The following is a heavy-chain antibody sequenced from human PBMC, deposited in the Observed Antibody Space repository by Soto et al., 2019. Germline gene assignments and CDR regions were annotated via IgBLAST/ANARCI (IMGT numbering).Heavy chain of an antibody. J-gene: IGHJ4*02. D-gene: IGHD2-2*01. V-gene: IGHV1-18*04. Sequence: QVQLVQSGAEVKKPGASVKVSCKASGYDFRSYGISWVRQAPGQGLEWMGWISASNGNRDYAQQFQGRVTMTSDTSSNTAYMELRSLRSDDTAVYYCVRDPQRNDYWGQGTLVNVSS. CDR2: ISASNGNR. CDR3: VRDPQRNDY. CDR1: GYDFRSYG.